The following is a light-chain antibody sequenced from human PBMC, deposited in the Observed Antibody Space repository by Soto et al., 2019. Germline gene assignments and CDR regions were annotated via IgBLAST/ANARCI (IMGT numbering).Light chain of an antibody. Sequence: IGLTQSPGALSLSPGERATLSCRASEGIGVSSLAWYQQGPGPSPRLIIYGASSRATGIPDRFSGSGSGTDFTLTISRLDLEDSAFYYCQQYVTPSWTFAQGTKL. V-gene: IGKV3-20*01. CDR3: QQYVTPSWT. J-gene: IGKJ1*01. CDR2: GAS. CDR1: EGIGVSS.